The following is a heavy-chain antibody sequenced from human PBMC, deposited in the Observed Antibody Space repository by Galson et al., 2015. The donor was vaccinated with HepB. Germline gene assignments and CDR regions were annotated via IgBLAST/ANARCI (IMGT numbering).Heavy chain of an antibody. CDR1: GYTFNRYG. CDR2: ISAYNGNT. Sequence: SVKVSCKASGYTFNRYGISWVRQAPGQGLEWMGWISAYNGNTKYTQKFQGRVTMTTDTSASTAYMELRSLRSDDTAVYYCARDRVQWLVNDYWGQGTLVTVSS. CDR3: ARDRVQWLVNDY. V-gene: IGHV1-18*01. D-gene: IGHD6-19*01. J-gene: IGHJ4*02.